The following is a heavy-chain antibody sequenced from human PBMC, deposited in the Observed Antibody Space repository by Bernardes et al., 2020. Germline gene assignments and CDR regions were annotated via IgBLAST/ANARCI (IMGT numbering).Heavy chain of an antibody. V-gene: IGHV4-34*12. CDR3: ARRRIGVTVWFDA. D-gene: IGHD6-19*01. J-gene: IGHJ5*02. CDR1: GGSFEGYF. CDR2: VIDTGST. Sequence: SETLSLTCGVSGGSFEGYFWSWIRQSPKKGLEFIGEVIDTGSTNYNPSLKRRVILSADKSKRQFSLNLSSLTAADNGLYYCARRRIGVTVWFDAWGQGILVTGSS.